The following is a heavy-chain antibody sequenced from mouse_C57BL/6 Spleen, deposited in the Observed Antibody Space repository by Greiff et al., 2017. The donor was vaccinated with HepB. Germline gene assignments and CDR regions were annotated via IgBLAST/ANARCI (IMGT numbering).Heavy chain of an antibody. D-gene: IGHD1-1*01. J-gene: IGHJ4*01. CDR2: IDPNSGGT. V-gene: IGHV1-72*01. CDR1: GYTFTSYW. CDR3: ASPYGSSPNYAMDY. Sequence: QVQLQQSGAELVKPGASVKLSCKASGYTFTSYWMHWVKQRPGRGLEWSGRIDPNSGGTKYNEKFKSKATLTVDKPSSTAYMQLSSLTSEDSAVYYCASPYGSSPNYAMDYWGQGTSVTVSS.